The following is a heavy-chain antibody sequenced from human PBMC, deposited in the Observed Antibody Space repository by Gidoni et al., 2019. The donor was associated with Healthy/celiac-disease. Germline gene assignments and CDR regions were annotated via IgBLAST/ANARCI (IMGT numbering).Heavy chain of an antibody. D-gene: IGHD3-10*01. Sequence: QLQLQESGPGLVKPSETLSLTCPVSGGSISSSSYYWGWIRQPPGKGLEWIGSIYYSGSTYYNPSLKSRVTISVDTSKNQFSLKLSSVTAADTAVYYCARHPLWFGELLYGAWFDPWGQGTLVTVSS. CDR1: GGSISSSSYY. CDR3: ARHPLWFGELLYGAWFDP. CDR2: IYYSGST. J-gene: IGHJ5*02. V-gene: IGHV4-39*01.